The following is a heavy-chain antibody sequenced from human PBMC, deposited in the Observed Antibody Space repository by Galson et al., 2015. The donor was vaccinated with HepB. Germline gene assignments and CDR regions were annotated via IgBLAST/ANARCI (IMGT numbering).Heavy chain of an antibody. CDR3: ARHEAGWSYRREPGPGTYFDH. V-gene: IGHV4-39*01. CDR1: GGSISTYYY. J-gene: IGHJ4*02. Sequence: LSLTCTVSGGSISTYYYWGWIRQPPGKRLEWIGTIYYSGSNYYNPSLKSRVTISVDTSKNQFSLKLSSVTAADTAVYYCARHEAGWSYRREPGPGTYFDHWGQGTLVTVSS. CDR2: IYYSGSN. D-gene: IGHD1-14*01.